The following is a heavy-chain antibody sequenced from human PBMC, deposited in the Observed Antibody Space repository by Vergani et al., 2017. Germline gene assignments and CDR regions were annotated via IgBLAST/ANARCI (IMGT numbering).Heavy chain of an antibody. Sequence: QVQLQESGPGLVKPSQTLSLTCTVSGGSISSGSYYWSWIRQPAGKGLEWIGRIYTGGSTNYNPSLKSRVTISVDTSKNQFSLKLSSVTAADTAVYYCASSEVYSSSSSFDYWGQGTLVTVSS. CDR1: GGSISSGSYY. CDR3: ASSEVYSSSSSFDY. V-gene: IGHV4-61*02. CDR2: IYTGGST. J-gene: IGHJ4*02. D-gene: IGHD6-13*01.